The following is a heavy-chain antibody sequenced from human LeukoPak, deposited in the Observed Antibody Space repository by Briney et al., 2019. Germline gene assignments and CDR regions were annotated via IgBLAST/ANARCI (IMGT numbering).Heavy chain of an antibody. CDR2: ISSSSYI. V-gene: IGHV3-21*01. Sequence: GGSLRLSCAASGFTFSSYSMNWVRQAPGKGLEWVSSISSSSYIYYADSVKGRFTISRDNAKNSLYLQMNSLRAEDTAVYYCARDGGYCSSTSCYRFVFGYWGQGTLVTVSS. D-gene: IGHD2-2*01. CDR1: GFTFSSYS. J-gene: IGHJ4*02. CDR3: ARDGGYCSSTSCYRFVFGY.